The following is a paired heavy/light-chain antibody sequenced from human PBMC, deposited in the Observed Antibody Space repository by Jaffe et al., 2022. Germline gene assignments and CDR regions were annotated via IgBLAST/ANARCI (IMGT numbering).Heavy chain of an antibody. CDR3: TRECNNRNCYSPFDF. J-gene: IGHJ5*01. CDR1: GFTFGDYT. D-gene: IGHD2-15*01. CDR2: IRTKARGGTA. Sequence: EVQLVESGGDLVQPGRSLTLSCTTSGFTFGDYTMAWFRQAPERGLEWIGFIRTKARGGTAEYAASVKGQVSISRDDSKSIAYLQMNSLKTEDTAVYYCTRECNNRNCYSPFDFWGQGTLVTVSS. V-gene: IGHV3-49*03.
Light chain of an antibody. CDR1: QDIGYS. CDR3: LQHKTYPWT. Sequence: DIQMTQSPSAMSTSVGDRVTITCRASQDIGYSLVWFQQKPGKVPKCLISASSSLQSGVPSRFSGSGSGTEFTLTISSLQPEDFATYFCLQHKTYPWTFGQGTKVEIK. J-gene: IGKJ1*01. CDR2: ASS. V-gene: IGKV1-17*03.